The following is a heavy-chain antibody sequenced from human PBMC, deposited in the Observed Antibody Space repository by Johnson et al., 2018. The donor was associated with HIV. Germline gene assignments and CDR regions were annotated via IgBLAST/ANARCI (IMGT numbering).Heavy chain of an antibody. CDR1: GFTFSSYA. CDR3: ARACRDGYTCDVFDI. J-gene: IGHJ3*02. Sequence: VQLVESGGGVVQPGRSLRLSCAASGFTFSSYAMHWVRQAPGKGLEWVAVIFSGGSTYYADSVKGRFTISSDNSKNTLYLQMNSLRAEDTAVYYCARACRDGYTCDVFDIWGQGTMVTVSS. V-gene: IGHV3-66*01. D-gene: IGHD5-24*01. CDR2: IFSGGST.